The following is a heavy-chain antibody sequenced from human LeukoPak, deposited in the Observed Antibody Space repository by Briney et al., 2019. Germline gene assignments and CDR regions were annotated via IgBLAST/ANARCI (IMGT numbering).Heavy chain of an antibody. CDR2: VYPEDGET. Sequence: SCKVXXYTXXDYYMHWVQQAPGKGVEWMGLVYPEDGETIYAEKLQGRVTINADKSTNTAYMELTSLRSEDTAVYYCATASRGGDYWGQGTLVTVSS. CDR1: XYTXXDYY. V-gene: IGHV1-69-2*01. CDR3: ATASRGGDY. J-gene: IGHJ4*02.